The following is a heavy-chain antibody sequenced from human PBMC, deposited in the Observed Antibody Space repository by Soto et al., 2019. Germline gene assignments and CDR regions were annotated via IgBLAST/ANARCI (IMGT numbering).Heavy chain of an antibody. CDR3: ARHQYCSSVTCLIDY. CDR1: GYSFADYW. V-gene: IGHV5-51*01. D-gene: IGHD2-15*01. J-gene: IGHJ4*02. Sequence: GESLKISCKGSGYSFADYWVAWVRQMPGKGLEWMGILYPGDSDTRYSPSFQGQVTVSADKSINTAYLQWSSLKASDPAMYYCARHQYCSSVTCLIDYWGQGTLVTVSS. CDR2: LYPGDSDT.